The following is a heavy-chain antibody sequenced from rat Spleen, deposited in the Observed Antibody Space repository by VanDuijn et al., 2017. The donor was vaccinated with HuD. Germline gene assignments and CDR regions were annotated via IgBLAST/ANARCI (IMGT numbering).Heavy chain of an antibody. CDR3: ARHPTYYGFDGDWLAC. Sequence: EVQLVESGGGLVQPGRSLKLSCAASGFTFSDYYMAWVRQAPTKGLEWVATISYDGSSTYYRDPVKGRFTISRDNAKGTLYLQMDSLRSEDTATYYCARHPTYYGFDGDWLACWGQGTLVTVSS. D-gene: IGHD1-9*01. J-gene: IGHJ3*01. CDR2: ISYDGSST. V-gene: IGHV5-7*01. CDR1: GFTFSDYY.